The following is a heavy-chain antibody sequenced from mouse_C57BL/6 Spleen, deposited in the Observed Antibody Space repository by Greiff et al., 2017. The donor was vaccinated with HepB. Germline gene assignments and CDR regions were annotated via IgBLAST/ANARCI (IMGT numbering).Heavy chain of an antibody. CDR3: ARDDYEGEFAY. V-gene: IGHV3-6*01. Sequence: ESGPGLVKPSQSLSLTCSVTGYSITSGYYWNWIRQFPGNKLEWMGYISYDGSNNYNPSLKNRISITRDTSKNQFFLKLNSVTTEDTATYYCARDDYEGEFAYWGQGTLVTVSA. D-gene: IGHD2-4*01. CDR2: ISYDGSN. CDR1: GYSITSGYY. J-gene: IGHJ3*01.